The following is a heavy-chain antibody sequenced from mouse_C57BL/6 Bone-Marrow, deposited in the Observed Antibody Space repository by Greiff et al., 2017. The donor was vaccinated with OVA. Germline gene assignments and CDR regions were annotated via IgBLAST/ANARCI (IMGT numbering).Heavy chain of an antibody. J-gene: IGHJ3*01. D-gene: IGHD3-2*02. CDR3: AGQLRLWFAY. Sequence: QVQLQQSGPELVKPGASVKISCKASGYAFSSSWMNWVKQRPGKGLEWIGRIYPGGGDTNYNGKFKGKATLTADKSSSTAYMQLSSLTSEDSAVYFGAGQLRLWFAYGGKGTLVTVSA. CDR1: GYAFSSSW. V-gene: IGHV1-82*01. CDR2: IYPGGGDT.